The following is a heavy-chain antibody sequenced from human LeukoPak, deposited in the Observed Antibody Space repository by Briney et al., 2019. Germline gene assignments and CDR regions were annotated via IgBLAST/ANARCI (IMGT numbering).Heavy chain of an antibody. D-gene: IGHD1-26*01. CDR3: AKDRGGSSELGDAFDV. CDR1: GFTFSSYS. V-gene: IGHV3-9*01. Sequence: PGGSLRLSCAASGFTFSSYSMNWVRQAPGKGLEWVSGISYSSGSIVYVDSVKGRFTISRDNAKNSLYLQMNSLRVEDTALYYCAKDRGGSSELGDAFDVWGQGTMVRVSS. CDR2: ISYSSGSI. J-gene: IGHJ3*01.